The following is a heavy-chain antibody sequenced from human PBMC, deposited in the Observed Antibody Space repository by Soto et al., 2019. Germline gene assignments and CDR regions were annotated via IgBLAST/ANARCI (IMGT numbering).Heavy chain of an antibody. D-gene: IGHD4-17*01. CDR2: IIPIFGTA. CDR1: GGTFSSYA. V-gene: IGHV1-69*13. CDR3: ARHPIPYGAYADYYGMDV. J-gene: IGHJ6*02. Sequence: SVKVSCKASGGTFSSYAISWVRQAPGQGLEWMGGIIPIFGTANYAQKFQGRVTITADESTSTAYMELSSLRSEDTAVYYCARHPIPYGAYADYYGMDVWGQGTTVTVSS.